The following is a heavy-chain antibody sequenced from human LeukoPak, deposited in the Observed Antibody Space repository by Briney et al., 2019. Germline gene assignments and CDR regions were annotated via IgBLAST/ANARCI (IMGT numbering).Heavy chain of an antibody. V-gene: IGHV4-38-2*01. D-gene: IGHD3-9*01. J-gene: IGHJ3*02. CDR2: IYHSGST. CDR3: ARPQTTYYDILTGHHDAFDI. Sequence: SETLSLTCAVSGYSISSGYYWGWIRQPPGKGLEWIGCIYHSGSTYYNPSLKSRVTISVDTSKNQFSLKLSSVTAADTAVYYCARPQTTYYDILTGHHDAFDIWGQGTMVTVSS. CDR1: GYSISSGYY.